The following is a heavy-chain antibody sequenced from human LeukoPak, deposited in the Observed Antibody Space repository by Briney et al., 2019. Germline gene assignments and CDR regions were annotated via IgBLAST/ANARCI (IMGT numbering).Heavy chain of an antibody. J-gene: IGHJ4*02. CDR1: GFTFTYYA. CDR3: ADSDGYYYDV. D-gene: IGHD2-15*01. CDR2: ISNDGGNR. V-gene: IGHV3-30-3*01. Sequence: GGPLRLSCVASGFTSGFTFTYYAMHWVRQAPGKGLEWVAFISNDGGNRYFANPVKGRFTISRENSKNTVYLQMNSLGAEDTAGYYCADSDGYYYDVWGQGTLVTVS.